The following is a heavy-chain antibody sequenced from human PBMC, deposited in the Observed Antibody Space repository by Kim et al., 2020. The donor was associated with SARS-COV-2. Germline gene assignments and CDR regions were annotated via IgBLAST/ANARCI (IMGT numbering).Heavy chain of an antibody. CDR2: INTNTVNP. J-gene: IGHJ4*02. Sequence: ASVKVSCKASGYTFTTYGMNWVRQAPGQGLEWMGWINTNTVNPTFAQGFTGRFVFSLDTSVSTAYLQISSLKAEDTAVYYCARTFYDSSAYYYVDYWGQGTLVTVPS. D-gene: IGHD3-22*01. CDR3: ARTFYDSSAYYYVDY. V-gene: IGHV7-4-1*02. CDR1: GYTFTTYG.